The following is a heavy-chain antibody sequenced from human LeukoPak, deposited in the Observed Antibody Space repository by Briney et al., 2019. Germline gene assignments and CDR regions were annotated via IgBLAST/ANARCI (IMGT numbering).Heavy chain of an antibody. Sequence: GGSLRLSCAASGVTFSNYGMSWVRQAPGKGLEWVSAISGSGGTTYYADSVKGRFTISRDNSKNTLYLQMNSLRAEDTAVYYCAKFLGAVARYFDCWGQGTLVTVSS. CDR1: GVTFSNYG. D-gene: IGHD6-19*01. V-gene: IGHV3-23*01. J-gene: IGHJ4*02. CDR2: ISGSGGTT. CDR3: AKFLGAVARYFDC.